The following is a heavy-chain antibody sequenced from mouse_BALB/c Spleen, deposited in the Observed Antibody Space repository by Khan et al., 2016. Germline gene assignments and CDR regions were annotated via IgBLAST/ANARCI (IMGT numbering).Heavy chain of an antibody. D-gene: IGHD1-1*01. CDR3: TRGDYYGSGY. J-gene: IGHJ2*01. V-gene: IGHV3-1*02. Sequence: EVQLQESRPDLVNPSQSLSLTCTVTGYSISSGYSWHCIRPFPPNKLEWMAYIHYRGSTHYNPSLKSRISITRDISKNQFFLQLISVTTEYTATYYCTRGDYYGSGYWGQGTTLTVSS. CDR2: IHYRGST. CDR1: GYSISSGYS.